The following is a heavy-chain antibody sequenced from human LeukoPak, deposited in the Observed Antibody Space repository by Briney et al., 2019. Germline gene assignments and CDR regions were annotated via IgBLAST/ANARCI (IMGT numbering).Heavy chain of an antibody. CDR3: ARTNNVFYYFDY. CDR2: INYSGST. Sequence: SETLSLTCAVYGGSFSGYYWSWIRQPPGKGLEGIGEINYSGSTKYNPSLKSRVTTSVDTCKNQFSLKLSSVNAADTAVYSSARTNNVFYYFDYWGQGTPVTVSS. D-gene: IGHD1/OR15-1a*01. J-gene: IGHJ4*02. V-gene: IGHV4-34*01. CDR1: GGSFSGYY.